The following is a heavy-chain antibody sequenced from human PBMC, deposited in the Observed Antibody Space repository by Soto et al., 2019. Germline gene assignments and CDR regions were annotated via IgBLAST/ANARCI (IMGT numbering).Heavy chain of an antibody. Sequence: GGSLRLSCAASGFTFSSYAMSWVRQAPGTGLEWVSAISGSGGSTYYADSVKGRFTISRDNAKNSLYLQMNSLRAEDTAVYYCARTYYDILTGSHDAFDIWGQGTMVTVSS. J-gene: IGHJ3*02. V-gene: IGHV3-23*01. CDR2: ISGSGGST. CDR3: ARTYYDILTGSHDAFDI. CDR1: GFTFSSYA. D-gene: IGHD3-9*01.